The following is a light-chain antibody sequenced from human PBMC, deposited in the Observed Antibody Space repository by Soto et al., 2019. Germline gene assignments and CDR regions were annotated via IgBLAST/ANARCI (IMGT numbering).Light chain of an antibody. CDR1: SSNIGSNT. CDR3: QSYDSSLSGYV. CDR2: SNN. V-gene: IGLV1-44*01. Sequence: QSALTQPPSASGTPGQRVTISCSGSSSNIGSNTVNWYQQLPGTAPKLLIYSNNQRPSGVPDRFSGSKSGTSASLAISGLQSEDEADYYCQSYDSSLSGYVFGTGTKVTVL. J-gene: IGLJ1*01.